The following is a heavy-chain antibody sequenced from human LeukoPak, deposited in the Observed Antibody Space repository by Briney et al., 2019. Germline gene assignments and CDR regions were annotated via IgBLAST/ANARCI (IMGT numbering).Heavy chain of an antibody. V-gene: IGHV4-59*08. D-gene: IGHD6-19*01. CDR1: GGSISSYY. CDR2: IYYSGST. CDR3: ARHGSGWYADFDY. J-gene: IGHJ4*02. Sequence: SETLSLTCTVSGGSISSYYWSWIRQPPGKGLEWIGYIYYSGSTNYNPSLKSRVTISVDTSKNQFSLKLSSVTAADTAVYYCARHGSGWYADFDYWGQGTLVTVSS.